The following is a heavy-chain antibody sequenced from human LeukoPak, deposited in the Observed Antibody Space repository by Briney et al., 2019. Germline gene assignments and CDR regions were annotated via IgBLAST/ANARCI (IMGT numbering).Heavy chain of an antibody. Sequence: ASVKVSCKASGYTFTTYGISWVRQAPGQGLEWMGWISAYNGNTNYAQKLQGSITITTDTSPSTAYMELRNLRSEDTAVYYCAKDPRYSDSSGHLDYWGQGPLVTVSS. D-gene: IGHD3-22*01. J-gene: IGHJ4*02. CDR1: GYTFTTYG. CDR2: ISAYNGNT. CDR3: AKDPRYSDSSGHLDY. V-gene: IGHV1-18*01.